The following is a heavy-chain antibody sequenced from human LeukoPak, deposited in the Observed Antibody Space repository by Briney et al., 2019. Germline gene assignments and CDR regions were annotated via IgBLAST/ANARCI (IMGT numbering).Heavy chain of an antibody. CDR1: GYTFTSYD. D-gene: IGHD3-10*01. CDR3: ARPRFIPYYYGMDV. Sequence: ASVKVSCKASGYTFTSYDINWVRQATGQGLEWMGWMNPNSGNTGYAQKFQGRVTMTRNTSISTAYTELSSLRSEDTAVYYCARPRFIPYYYGMDVWGQGTTVTVSS. CDR2: MNPNSGNT. J-gene: IGHJ6*02. V-gene: IGHV1-8*01.